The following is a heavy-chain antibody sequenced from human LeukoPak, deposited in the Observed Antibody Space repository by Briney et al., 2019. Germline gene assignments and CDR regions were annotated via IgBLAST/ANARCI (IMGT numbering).Heavy chain of an antibody. D-gene: IGHD2-15*01. J-gene: IGHJ4*02. V-gene: IGHV1-3*01. CDR3: ARDNPLHCSGGSCYSKVFDY. Sequence: ASVKVSCKASGYTFTSYALHWVRQAPGQRLEWMGWINADNGNTKYSQKFQGRVTITRDTSASTAYMELSSLRSEDTAVYYCARDNPLHCSGGSCYSKVFDYWGQGTLVTVSS. CDR1: GYTFTSYA. CDR2: INADNGNT.